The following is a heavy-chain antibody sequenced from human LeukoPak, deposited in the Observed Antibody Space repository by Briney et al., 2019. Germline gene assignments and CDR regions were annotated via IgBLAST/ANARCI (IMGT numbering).Heavy chain of an antibody. CDR2: ISAYNGNT. CDR3: ARDVMRDSSGWYYY. D-gene: IGHD6-19*01. V-gene: IGHV1-18*01. Sequence: ASVKVSCKASGYTFTSYGISWVRQAPGQGLEWMRWISAYNGNTNYAPKLQGRVTMTTDTSTSTAYMELRSLRSDDTAVYYCARDVMRDSSGWYYYWGQGTLVTVSS. J-gene: IGHJ4*02. CDR1: GYTFTSYG.